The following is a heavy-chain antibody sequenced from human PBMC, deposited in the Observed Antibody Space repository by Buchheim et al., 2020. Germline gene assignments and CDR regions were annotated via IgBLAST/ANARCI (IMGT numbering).Heavy chain of an antibody. V-gene: IGHV3-11*06. Sequence: QVQLVESGGGLVKPGGSLRLSCAASGFTFSDYYMSWIRQAPGKGLEWVSYISSSSSYTNYADSVKGRFTIPRDNAKTSLYLRMNGLRAEDTAVYYWAGDGSSTGCPTGSDYYYYGMDVWGQGTT. CDR2: ISSSSSYT. CDR1: GFTFSDYY. J-gene: IGHJ6*02. D-gene: IGHD2-2*01. CDR3: AGDGSSTGCPTGSDYYYYGMDV.